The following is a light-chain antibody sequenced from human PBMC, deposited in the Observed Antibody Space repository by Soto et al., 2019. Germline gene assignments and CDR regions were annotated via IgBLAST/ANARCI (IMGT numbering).Light chain of an antibody. J-gene: IGKJ1*01. CDR3: QQYGRSPPWT. CDR2: GAS. CDR1: QSLSATY. Sequence: EIVLTQSPGTLSLSPGDTATLSCRASQSLSATYLAWYQQKPGQAPRLLIYGASSRATGIPDRFGGSGSGTDFTLTISRLEPEDSAVYSCQQYGRSPPWTFGQGTKVEIK. V-gene: IGKV3-20*01.